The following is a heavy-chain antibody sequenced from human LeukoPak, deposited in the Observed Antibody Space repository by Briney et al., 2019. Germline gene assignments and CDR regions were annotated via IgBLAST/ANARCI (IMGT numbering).Heavy chain of an antibody. D-gene: IGHD3-10*01. J-gene: IGHJ4*03. CDR2: IWYDGSHK. Sequence: GGSLRPSCAASGFTFSSYGMHWVRQAPGKGLEWVAVIWYDGSHKYYADSVKGRFTISRDNSKNTLHLQMNSLRAEDTAVYYCARDLLLWFGELSGDSDNSGHGTLGTLSS. V-gene: IGHV3-33*01. CDR3: ARDLLLWFGELSGDSDN. CDR1: GFTFSSYG.